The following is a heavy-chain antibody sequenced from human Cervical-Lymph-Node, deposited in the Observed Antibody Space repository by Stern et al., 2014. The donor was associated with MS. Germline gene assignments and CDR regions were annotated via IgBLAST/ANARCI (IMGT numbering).Heavy chain of an antibody. CDR2: IWHDENKN. V-gene: IGHV3-30-3*01. Sequence: DQLVESGGGVVPPGGSLRLSCAASGFTFSSPVMHWVRQAQGKGLECVAVIWHDENKNAYAYSVKVRFTISRDNSNNTLSLQMNSLRAEDTAVYYCVREDGDFDYWGQGTLVTVSS. CDR3: VREDGDFDY. J-gene: IGHJ4*02. D-gene: IGHD2-8*01. CDR1: GFTFSSPV.